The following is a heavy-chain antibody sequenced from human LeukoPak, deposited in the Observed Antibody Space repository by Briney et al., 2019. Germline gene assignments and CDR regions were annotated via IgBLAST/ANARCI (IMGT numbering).Heavy chain of an antibody. CDR1: GDSVSSNSAA. V-gene: IGHV6-1*01. CDR2: TYYRTKWYN. D-gene: IGHD1-26*01. Sequence: SQTLSLTCAISGDSVSSNSAAWNWVRQSPSRGLEWLGRTYYRTKWYNEYADSVKSRITINPDTSKNQFSLHLNSVTPEDTAVYYCARGITGRNDYWGQGTLVTVSS. CDR3: ARGITGRNDY. J-gene: IGHJ4*02.